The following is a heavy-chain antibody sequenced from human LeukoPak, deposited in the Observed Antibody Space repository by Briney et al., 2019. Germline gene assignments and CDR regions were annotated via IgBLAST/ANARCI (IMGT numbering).Heavy chain of an antibody. V-gene: IGHV3-21*01. J-gene: IGHJ4*02. CDR2: ISSSSSYI. D-gene: IGHD3-10*01. CDR1: GFTFSSYS. Sequence: GGSLRLSCAASGFTFSSYSMNWVRQAPGKGLEWVSSISSSSSYIYYADSVKGRFTISRDNAKNSLYLQMNSLRAEDTAVYYCARQMDYYGSGSSLNYWGQGTLVTVSS. CDR3: ARQMDYYGSGSSLNY.